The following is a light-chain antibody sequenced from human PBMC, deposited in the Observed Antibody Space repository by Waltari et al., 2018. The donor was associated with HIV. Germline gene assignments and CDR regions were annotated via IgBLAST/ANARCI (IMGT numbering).Light chain of an antibody. CDR1: SSNIGAGYD. J-gene: IGLJ2*01. Sequence: QSVLTQPPSVSGAPGQRVTISCTGNSSNIGAGYDVHWYQQLPRTAPKLRIYGSSKRPSGVPDRFSGSKSGTSASLAITGLQAEDEADYYGQSYDSSLSDVVFGGGTKLTVL. CDR3: QSYDSSLSDVV. V-gene: IGLV1-40*01. CDR2: GSS.